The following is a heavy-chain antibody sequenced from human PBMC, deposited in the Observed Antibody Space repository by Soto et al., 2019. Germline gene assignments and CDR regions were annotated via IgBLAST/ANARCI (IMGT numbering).Heavy chain of an antibody. Sequence: SETLSLTCTVSGGSISSYYWSWIRQPPGKRLKWIGYIYYSGSPNYNPSLKSRVTISVDTSKNQFSLKLSSVTAADTAVYFCASSNIAAAGFYYYGMDVWGRGTTVTVSS. CDR3: ASSNIAAAGFYYYGMDV. CDR1: GGSISSYY. V-gene: IGHV4-59*01. J-gene: IGHJ6*02. D-gene: IGHD6-13*01. CDR2: IYYSGSP.